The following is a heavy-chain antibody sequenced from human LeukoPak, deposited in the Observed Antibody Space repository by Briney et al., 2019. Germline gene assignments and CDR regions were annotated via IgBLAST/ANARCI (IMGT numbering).Heavy chain of an antibody. Sequence: PSETLSLTCAVSAASFSSHYWTWIRQSPGKGLEWIGYISYIGSTNYNPSLKSRVTISIDTSRNQFSLKLRSVTAADTAVYYCARDLVAVTKGFDIWGQGTMVSVSS. V-gene: IGHV4-59*11. CDR1: AASFSSHY. CDR3: ARDLVAVTKGFDI. D-gene: IGHD4-17*01. J-gene: IGHJ3*02. CDR2: ISYIGST.